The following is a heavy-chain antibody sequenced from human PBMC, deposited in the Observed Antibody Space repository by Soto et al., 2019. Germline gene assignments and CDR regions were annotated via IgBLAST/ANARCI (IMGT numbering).Heavy chain of an antibody. D-gene: IGHD6-6*01. CDR2: ISGSGGST. J-gene: IGHJ4*02. Sequence: EVQLLESGGGLVQPGGSLRLSCAASGFTFSSYAMSWVRQAPGKGLEWVSAISGSGGSTYYADSVKGRFTISRDNSKNTLYLQMNSLRAEDTAVYYCANRISSSSFVFDYWGQGTLVTVSS. CDR3: ANRISSSSFVFDY. V-gene: IGHV3-23*01. CDR1: GFTFSSYA.